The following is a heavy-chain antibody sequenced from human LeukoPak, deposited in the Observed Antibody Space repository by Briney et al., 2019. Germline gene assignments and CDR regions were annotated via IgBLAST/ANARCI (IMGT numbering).Heavy chain of an antibody. Sequence: GGSLRLSCAASGFTFSSYEMNWVRQAPGKGLEWVSYISSSGSTIYYADSVKGRFTISRDNAKNSLYQQMNSLRAEDTAVYYCARDLDYGDYFSVYGYWGQGTLVTVSS. V-gene: IGHV3-48*03. D-gene: IGHD4-17*01. CDR3: ARDLDYGDYFSVYGY. J-gene: IGHJ4*02. CDR1: GFTFSSYE. CDR2: ISSSGSTI.